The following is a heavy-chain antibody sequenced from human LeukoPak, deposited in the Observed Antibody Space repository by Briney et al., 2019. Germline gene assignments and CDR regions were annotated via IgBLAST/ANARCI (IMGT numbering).Heavy chain of an antibody. V-gene: IGHV4-39*07. CDR2: IYYSGST. Sequence: SETLSLTCTVSGGSISSSSYYWGWIRQPPGKGLEWIGSIYYSGSTNYNPSLKSRVTMSVDTSKNQFSLKLGSVTAADTAVYYCARDVLGELLHGSDAFDIWGQGTMVTVSS. CDR1: GGSISSSSYY. CDR3: ARDVLGELLHGSDAFDI. J-gene: IGHJ3*02. D-gene: IGHD1-26*01.